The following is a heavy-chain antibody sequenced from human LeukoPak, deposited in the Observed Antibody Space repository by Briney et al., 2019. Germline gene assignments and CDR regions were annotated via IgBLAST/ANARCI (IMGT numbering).Heavy chain of an antibody. D-gene: IGHD6-13*01. Sequence: SETLSLTCTVSGASISSYYWSWIRQPAGKGLEWIGRIYTSGSTNYNPSLKSRVTMSVDTSKNQFSLKLSSATAADTAVYYCARGYVAAAGFDYWGQGTLVTVSS. CDR1: GASISSYY. CDR2: IYTSGST. V-gene: IGHV4-4*07. J-gene: IGHJ4*02. CDR3: ARGYVAAAGFDY.